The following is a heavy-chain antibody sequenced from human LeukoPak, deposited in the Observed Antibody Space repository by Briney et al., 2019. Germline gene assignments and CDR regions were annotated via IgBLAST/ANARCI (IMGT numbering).Heavy chain of an antibody. CDR2: TYRGGTT. CDR3: ARVLGSPSYFDD. V-gene: IGHV3-66*01. J-gene: IGHJ4*02. D-gene: IGHD3-16*01. Sequence: GGSLRLSCAASGFSVSTNHMSWVRQSPGTGLVWVSVTYRGGTTDYADFVKDRFSSYRDTSKNTLDLQMNSLRSEDTAVYYCARVLGSPSYFDDWGQGTLVTVSP. CDR1: GFSVSTNH.